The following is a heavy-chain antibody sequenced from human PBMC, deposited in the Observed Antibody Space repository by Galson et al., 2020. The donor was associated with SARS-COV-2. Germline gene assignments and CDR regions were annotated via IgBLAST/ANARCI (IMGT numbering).Heavy chain of an antibody. V-gene: IGHV4-34*01. CDR3: ANSQGTTGVTPFDS. J-gene: IGHJ4*02. CDR2: INHSGST. D-gene: IGHD2-21*02. CDR1: GGSFSDYY. Sequence: SETLSLTCAVYGGSFSDYYWGWIRQPPGKGLEWIGEINHSGSTNYNPSLKSRVTISVDTSKKQFSLKLRSVTAADTAVYYCANSQGTTGVTPFDSWGQGTLVTVSS.